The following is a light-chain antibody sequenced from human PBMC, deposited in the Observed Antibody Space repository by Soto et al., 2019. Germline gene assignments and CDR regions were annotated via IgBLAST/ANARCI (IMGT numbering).Light chain of an antibody. CDR3: QQYNNWPPYT. CDR2: GAS. CDR1: QSVSSN. J-gene: IGKJ2*01. V-gene: IGKV3-15*01. Sequence: ETVMTQSPATLSVSPGERATLSCRASQSVSSNLAWYQQKPGQAPMLLIYGASTRATGIPTRFSGSGSGTEFTLTISSLQSEDFAVYYCQQYNNWPPYTFGQGTKLEIK.